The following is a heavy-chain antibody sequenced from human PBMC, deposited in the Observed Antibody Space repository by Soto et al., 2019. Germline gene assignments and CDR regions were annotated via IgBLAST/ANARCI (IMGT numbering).Heavy chain of an antibody. CDR3: ARGDSTDCSNGVCSFFYNHDMDV. CDR2: INPKSGGK. J-gene: IGHJ6*02. CDR1: GYSFTDYH. V-gene: IGHV1-2*04. Sequence: ASVKVSCKASGYSFTDYHIHWVRQAPGQGLEWLGRINPKSGGKSTAQKFQGWATMTTDTSISTASMELTRLTSDDTAIYYCARGDSTDCSNGVCSFFYNHDMDVWGQGTTVTVSS. D-gene: IGHD2-8*01.